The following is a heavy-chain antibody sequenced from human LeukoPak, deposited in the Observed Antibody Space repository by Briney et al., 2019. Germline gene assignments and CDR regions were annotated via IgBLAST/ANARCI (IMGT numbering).Heavy chain of an antibody. Sequence: GGSLRLSCAASGFTFSSYAMHWVRQAPGKGLEWVAVISHDGSNKYYADSVKGRFTISRDNSKNTLYLQMNSLRAEDTAVYYCARDRVSSSWLNWFDPWGQGTLVTVSS. D-gene: IGHD6-13*01. CDR1: GFTFSSYA. CDR3: ARDRVSSSWLNWFDP. CDR2: ISHDGSNK. V-gene: IGHV3-30-3*01. J-gene: IGHJ5*02.